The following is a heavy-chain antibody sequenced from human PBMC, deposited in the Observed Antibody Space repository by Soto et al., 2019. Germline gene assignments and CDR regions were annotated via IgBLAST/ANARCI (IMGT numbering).Heavy chain of an antibody. D-gene: IGHD2-2*01. J-gene: IGHJ6*03. Sequence: QVQLQESGPGLVKPSQTLSLTCTVSGGFISSGDYYWNWIRQLPGKGLEWSGYIEPSGSSFYNPSLKGRVALALDTSKNQFSLKLNTVTAADSAVDYCARGVVPATVDFYYYYIDFWGKGTTFTVSS. CDR1: GGFISSGDYY. CDR3: ARGVVPATVDFYYYYIDF. CDR2: IEPSGSS. V-gene: IGHV4-31*03.